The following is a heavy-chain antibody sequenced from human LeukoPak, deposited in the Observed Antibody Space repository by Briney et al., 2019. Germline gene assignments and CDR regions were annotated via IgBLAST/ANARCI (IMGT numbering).Heavy chain of an antibody. J-gene: IGHJ4*02. Sequence: GGSLRLSRAASGFTFSSYSMNWVRQAPGKGLEWVSSISSSSSYIYYADSVKGRFTISKDSSKNTLDLQMNSLRAEDTGVYYCAKAGSSGWYWGDYWGQGTLVTVSS. D-gene: IGHD6-19*01. CDR3: AKAGSSGWYWGDY. V-gene: IGHV3-21*01. CDR2: ISSSSSYI. CDR1: GFTFSSYS.